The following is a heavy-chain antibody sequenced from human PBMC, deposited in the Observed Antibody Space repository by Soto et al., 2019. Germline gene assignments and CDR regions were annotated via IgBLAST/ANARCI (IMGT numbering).Heavy chain of an antibody. CDR1: RFGFSTYG. D-gene: IGHD2-2*01. J-gene: IGHJ6*02. Sequence: GGSLRLSCAASRFGFSTYGMTWVRRPPGKGLEWVSTISASGSGSYYTESVKGRFTVSRDNSKNTMYLQVSSLRAEDTAVYYCARDRCLTTSCFPWGQGTTVTVSS. CDR3: ARDRCLTTSCFP. V-gene: IGHV3-23*01. CDR2: ISASGSGS.